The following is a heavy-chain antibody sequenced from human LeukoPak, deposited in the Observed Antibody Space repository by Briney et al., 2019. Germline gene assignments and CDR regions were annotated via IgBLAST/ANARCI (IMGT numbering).Heavy chain of an antibody. J-gene: IGHJ4*02. CDR2: ISYDGSNK. V-gene: IGHV3-30*18. CDR1: GFTFSSYG. Sequence: GGSLRLSCAASGFTFSSYGMHWVRQAPGKGLEWVAVISYDGSNKYYADSVKGRFTISRDNSKNTLYLQMNSLRAEDTAVYYCAKVGIRELLPDYWGQGTLVTVSS. D-gene: IGHD3-10*01. CDR3: AKVGIRELLPDY.